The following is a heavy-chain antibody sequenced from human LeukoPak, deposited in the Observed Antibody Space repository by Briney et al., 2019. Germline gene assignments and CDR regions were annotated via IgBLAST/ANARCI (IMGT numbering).Heavy chain of an antibody. J-gene: IGHJ4*02. CDR2: INAGNGNT. D-gene: IGHD3-22*01. CDR1: GYTFTSYA. V-gene: IGHV1-3*01. Sequence: ASVKVSCKASGYTFTSYAMHWVRQAPGQRLEWMGWINAGNGNTKYSQKFQGRVTITRDTSASTAYMELSSLGSEDTAVYYCASHYDSSGYPFDFDYWGQGTLVTVSS. CDR3: ASHYDSSGYPFDFDY.